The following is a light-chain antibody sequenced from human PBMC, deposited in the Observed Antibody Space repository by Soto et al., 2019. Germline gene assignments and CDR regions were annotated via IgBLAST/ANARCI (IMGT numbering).Light chain of an antibody. CDR2: GAS. V-gene: IGKV3-20*01. Sequence: EIVLTQSPGTLSLSPGERATLSCRASQSVSSSYLAWYQHKPGQAPRLLIYGASSRATGIPDRFSGSGSGTDFTLPTSRLKPEVFAVYYCQQYGSSPHTFGRGTKLEIK. J-gene: IGKJ2*01. CDR3: QQYGSSPHT. CDR1: QSVSSSY.